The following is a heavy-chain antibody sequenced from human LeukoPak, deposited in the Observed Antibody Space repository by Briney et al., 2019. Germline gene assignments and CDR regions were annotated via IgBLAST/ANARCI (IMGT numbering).Heavy chain of an antibody. CDR1: GFTFTSYG. V-gene: IGHV3-23*01. Sequence: GGTLRLSCAASGFTFTSYGMSWVRQAPGKGLEWVSAISGSGGSTYYADSVKGRFTISRDNSKNTLYLQMNSLRAEDTAVYYCAKDNIGAAVTGDFDYWGQGTVVTVSS. CDR2: ISGSGGST. D-gene: IGHD6-19*01. J-gene: IGHJ4*02. CDR3: AKDNIGAAVTGDFDY.